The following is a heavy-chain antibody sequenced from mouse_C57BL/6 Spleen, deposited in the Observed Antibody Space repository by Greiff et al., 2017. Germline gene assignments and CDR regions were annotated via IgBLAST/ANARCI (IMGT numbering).Heavy chain of an antibody. CDR1: GFTFSDYG. Sequence: EVHLVESGGGLVKPGGSLKLSCAASGFTFSDYGMHWVRQAPEKGLEWVAYISSGSSTIYYADTVKGRFTISRDNAKNTLFLQMTSLRSEDTAMYYCARTSLITTVPLDYWGQGTTLTVSS. CDR3: ARTSLITTVPLDY. D-gene: IGHD1-1*01. V-gene: IGHV5-17*01. CDR2: ISSGSSTI. J-gene: IGHJ2*01.